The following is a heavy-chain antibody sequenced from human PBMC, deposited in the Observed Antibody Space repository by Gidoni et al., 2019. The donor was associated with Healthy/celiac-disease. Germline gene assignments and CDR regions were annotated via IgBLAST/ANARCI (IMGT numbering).Heavy chain of an antibody. CDR3: ARMPGYCSGGSCLYYGMDV. Sequence: EVQLVESGGGLVQPGGSLRLSCAASGFTFRLHWMSWVRQDPGKGLAWVANIKQDGSEKYYVDSVKGRFTISRDNAKNSLYLQMNSLRAEDTAVYYCARMPGYCSGGSCLYYGMDVWGQGTTVTVSS. CDR2: IKQDGSEK. V-gene: IGHV3-7*01. D-gene: IGHD2-15*01. CDR1: GFTFRLHW. J-gene: IGHJ6*02.